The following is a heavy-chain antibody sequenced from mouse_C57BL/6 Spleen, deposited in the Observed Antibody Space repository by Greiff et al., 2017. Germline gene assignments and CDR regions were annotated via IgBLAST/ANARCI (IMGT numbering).Heavy chain of an antibody. CDR3: VRHRSDY. CDR2: IRRKSNNYAS. Sequence: EVKLVESGGGLVQPKGSLKLSCAASGFSFNTYAMNWVRQAPGKGLEWVARIRRKSNNYASYYDDSVKDRFTISRDDSESMLYLQMNNLKTEDAAMYYCVRHRSDYWGQGTSVTVSS. V-gene: IGHV10-1*01. J-gene: IGHJ4*01. CDR1: GFSFNTYA.